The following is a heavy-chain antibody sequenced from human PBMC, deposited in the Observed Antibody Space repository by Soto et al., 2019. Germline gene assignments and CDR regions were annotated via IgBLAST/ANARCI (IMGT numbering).Heavy chain of an antibody. CDR2: ISYDGTKE. V-gene: IGHV3-30-3*01. D-gene: IGHD3-3*02. Sequence: QVQLVESGGGVVQPGRSLRLSCAASGFTLSDFAMHWVRQAPGRGLEWVAVISYDGTKEYFADSVRGRFTISRDNSNNTLFMHMNNLRPDDKTVYYCASPVCELDPYFNYWGQGTLVTVSS. CDR3: ASPVCELDPYFNY. CDR1: GFTLSDFA. J-gene: IGHJ4*02.